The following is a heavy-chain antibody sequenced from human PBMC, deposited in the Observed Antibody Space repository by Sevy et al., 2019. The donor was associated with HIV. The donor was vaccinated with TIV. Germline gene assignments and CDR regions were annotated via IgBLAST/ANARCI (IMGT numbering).Heavy chain of an antibody. CDR3: TRDPRRITMIVVAEGDYFDY. D-gene: IGHD3-22*01. J-gene: IGHJ4*02. CDR2: IRRKAYGGTT. V-gene: IGHV3-49*03. CDR1: GFTFGDYA. Sequence: GGSLRLSCTASGFTFGDYAMSWFRQAPGKGLEWVGFIRRKAYGGTTEYAASVKGRFTISRDDSKSIAYLQMNSLKTEDTAVYYCTRDPRRITMIVVAEGDYFDYWGQGTLVTVSS.